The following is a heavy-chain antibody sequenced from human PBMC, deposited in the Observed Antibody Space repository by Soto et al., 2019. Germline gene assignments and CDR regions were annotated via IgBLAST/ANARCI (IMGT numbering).Heavy chain of an antibody. CDR3: ARGGVRTMVRGVIITGWFDP. V-gene: IGHV4-34*01. Sequence: QVQLQQWGAGLLKPSETLSLTCAVYGGSFSGYYWSWIRQPPGKGLEWIGEINHSGSTNYNPSLKSRVTISVDPSKNQFSLKLSSVTAADTAVYYCARGGVRTMVRGVIITGWFDPWGQGTLVTVSS. J-gene: IGHJ5*02. D-gene: IGHD3-10*01. CDR2: INHSGST. CDR1: GGSFSGYY.